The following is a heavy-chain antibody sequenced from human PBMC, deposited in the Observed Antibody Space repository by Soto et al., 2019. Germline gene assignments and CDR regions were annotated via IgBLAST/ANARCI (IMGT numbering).Heavy chain of an antibody. V-gene: IGHV4-59*01. J-gene: IGHJ6*02. CDR3: AGGGYSYGSHYYYGMDV. Sequence: PSETLSLTCTVSGGSISSYYCSWIRQPPGKGLEWIGYIYYSGSTNYNPSLKSRVTISVDTSKNQFSLKLSSVTAADTAVYYCAGGGYSYGSHYYYGMDVWGQGTTVTVSS. D-gene: IGHD5-18*01. CDR1: GGSISSYY. CDR2: IYYSGST.